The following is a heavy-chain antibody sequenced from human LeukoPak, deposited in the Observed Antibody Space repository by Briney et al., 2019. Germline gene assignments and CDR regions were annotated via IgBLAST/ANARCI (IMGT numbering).Heavy chain of an antibody. CDR2: IQFDGNNE. CDR3: AKGRGDY. Sequence: GGSLRLSCAASGFTFSDYGMHWVRQAPGKGLQWVAFIQFDGNNEYYADSVKGRFTISRDNSKNTLYLQMNSLRAEDTAVYYCAKGRGDYWGQGTLVTVSS. J-gene: IGHJ4*02. D-gene: IGHD3-10*01. CDR1: GFTFSDYG. V-gene: IGHV3-30*02.